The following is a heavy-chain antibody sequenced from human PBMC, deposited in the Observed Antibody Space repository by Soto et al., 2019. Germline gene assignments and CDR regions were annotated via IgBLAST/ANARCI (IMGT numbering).Heavy chain of an antibody. CDR1: GFTFSSYA. D-gene: IGHD3-22*01. V-gene: IGHV3-23*01. Sequence: GGSLRLSCAASGFTFSSYAMSWVRQAPGKGLEWVSGISAGGGDTYYADSVKGRFTISRDNSKNTLYLQMNSLRAEDTAVYHCAKDGVNYDSSGYYAYFDYWGQGTLVTVSS. CDR2: ISAGGGDT. J-gene: IGHJ4*02. CDR3: AKDGVNYDSSGYYAYFDY.